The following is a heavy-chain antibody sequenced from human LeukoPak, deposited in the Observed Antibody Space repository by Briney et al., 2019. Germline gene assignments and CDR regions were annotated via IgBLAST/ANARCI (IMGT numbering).Heavy chain of an antibody. CDR2: INHSGGT. V-gene: IGHV4-34*01. D-gene: IGHD2-2*01. Sequence: KPSETLSLTCAVYGGSFSGYYWSWIRQPPGKGLEWIGEINHSGGTNYNASLRSRVTLSLDTSKTQFSLNLSSVTAADMAVYYCARHYCSSTSCSSYFDYWGQGALVTVSS. J-gene: IGHJ4*02. CDR3: ARHYCSSTSCSSYFDY. CDR1: GGSFSGYY.